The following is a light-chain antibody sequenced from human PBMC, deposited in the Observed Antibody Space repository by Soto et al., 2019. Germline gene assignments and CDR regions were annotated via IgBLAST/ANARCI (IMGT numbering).Light chain of an antibody. Sequence: EIVLTQSPGTLSLFPGERATLSCRATQSVNSDYLAWYQQKPGQAPRLLIYIASRRATGIPDRFSGSGSGTDFTLTINRLEPEDFAVYYCRQYGTSPWTFGQGTKVEIK. CDR1: QSVNSDY. CDR3: RQYGTSPWT. CDR2: IAS. J-gene: IGKJ1*01. V-gene: IGKV3-20*01.